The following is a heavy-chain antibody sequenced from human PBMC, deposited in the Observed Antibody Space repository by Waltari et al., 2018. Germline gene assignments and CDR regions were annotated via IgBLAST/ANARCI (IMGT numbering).Heavy chain of an antibody. CDR1: GGIFISHP. J-gene: IGHJ6*03. D-gene: IGHD1-1*01. V-gene: IGHV1-69*01. CDR2: IIPLFGTT. CDR3: AADEIQLDRQNSYYHMDV. Sequence: QVQLVQSGAEVKKPGSSVKVSCKTSGGIFISHPSSWVRQAPGQGLEWMGGIIPLFGTTNYVQRFQGRLTITADESSSTVHMELTSLRSEDTAVYYCAADEIQLDRQNSYYHMDVWGKGTTVIVSS.